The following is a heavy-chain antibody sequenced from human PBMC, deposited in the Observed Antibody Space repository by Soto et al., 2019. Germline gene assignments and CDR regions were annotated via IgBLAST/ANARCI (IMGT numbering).Heavy chain of an antibody. Sequence: QSQTLSLTCTVSGGSISSSSYYWGWIRQPPGKGLEWIGSIYYSGSTYYNPSLKSRVTISVDTSKNQFSLKLSSVTAADTAVYYCARIGGVWSGYPRETYNWFDPWGQGTLVTVSS. J-gene: IGHJ5*02. CDR1: GGSISSSSYY. CDR3: ARIGGVWSGYPRETYNWFDP. CDR2: IYYSGST. V-gene: IGHV4-39*01. D-gene: IGHD3-3*01.